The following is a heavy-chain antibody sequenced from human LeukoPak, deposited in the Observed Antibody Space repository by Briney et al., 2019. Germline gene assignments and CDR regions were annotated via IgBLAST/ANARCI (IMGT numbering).Heavy chain of an antibody. V-gene: IGHV4-39*01. CDR2: VYYGGNT. D-gene: IGHD1-26*01. CDR3: ARQASPSGTYLLYAFDI. J-gene: IGHJ3*02. Sequence: SETLSLTCTVSGGSITSSNYYWAWIRQPPGKGLEWIGSVYYGGNTYYNPSLRSRLTISVDTSKIQFSLRPTSVTAADTAVYYCARQASPSGTYLLYAFDIWGQGTMVTVSA. CDR1: GGSITSSNYY.